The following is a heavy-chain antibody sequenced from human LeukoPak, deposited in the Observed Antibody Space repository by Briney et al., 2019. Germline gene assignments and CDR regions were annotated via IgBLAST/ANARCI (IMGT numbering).Heavy chain of an antibody. J-gene: IGHJ4*02. CDR3: AREEMATTPHFDY. V-gene: IGHV4-59*11. Sequence: SETLSLTCTVSGGSISSHYWSWIRQPPGKGLEWIGYIYYSGSTNYNPSLKSRVTISVDTSKNQFSLKLSSVTAADTAVYYCAREEMATTPHFDYWGQGTLVTVST. CDR2: IYYSGST. D-gene: IGHD5-24*01. CDR1: GGSISSHY.